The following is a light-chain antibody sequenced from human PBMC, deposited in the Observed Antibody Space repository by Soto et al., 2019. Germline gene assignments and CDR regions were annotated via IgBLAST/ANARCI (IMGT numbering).Light chain of an antibody. CDR2: GAS. CDR1: QSVSSN. V-gene: IGKV3-15*01. J-gene: IGKJ1*01. CDR3: HQYNNWPPWT. Sequence: IVMTQSPATLSVSPWERASLSCRASQSVSSNLAWFQKKPGQAPRLLIYGASTRATGIPARFSGSGSGTEFTLTISSLQSEDYAVYYCHQYNNWPPWTFGQGTKVDIK.